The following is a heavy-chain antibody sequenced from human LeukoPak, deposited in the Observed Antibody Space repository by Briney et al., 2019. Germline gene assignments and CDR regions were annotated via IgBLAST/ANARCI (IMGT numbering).Heavy chain of an antibody. Sequence: AASVKVSCKASGYTFTSYYMHWVRQAPGQGLEWMGIINPSGGSTSYAQKFQGRVTMTRDTSTSTVYMELSSLRSEDTAVYYCARASRTGYSYGRAFDYWGQGTLVTVSS. V-gene: IGHV1-46*01. CDR2: INPSGGST. J-gene: IGHJ4*02. D-gene: IGHD5-18*01. CDR1: GYTFTSYY. CDR3: ARASRTGYSYGRAFDY.